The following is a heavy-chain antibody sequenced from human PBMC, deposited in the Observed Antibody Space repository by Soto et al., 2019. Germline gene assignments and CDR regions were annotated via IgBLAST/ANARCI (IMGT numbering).Heavy chain of an antibody. D-gene: IGHD3-22*01. J-gene: IGHJ3*02. CDR1: GFTFSSYG. V-gene: IGHV3-30*18. Sequence: QVKLVESGGGVVQPGRSLRLSCAASGFTFSSYGMHWVRQAPGKGLEWVAVISYDGSNKYYADSVKGRFTISRDNSKNTLYLQMNSLRAEDTAVYYCAKDPYYDSSPENAFDIWGHGPMVTVSS. CDR2: ISYDGSNK. CDR3: AKDPYYDSSPENAFDI.